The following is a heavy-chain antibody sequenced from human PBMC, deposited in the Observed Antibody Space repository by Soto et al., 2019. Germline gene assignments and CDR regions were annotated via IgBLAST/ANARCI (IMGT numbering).Heavy chain of an antibody. CDR3: VGGSASGVDH. CDR2: INPSVGST. CDR1: TYTYNTHD. J-gene: IGHJ4*02. V-gene: IGHV1-46*02. D-gene: IGHD6-6*01. Sequence: ASVKVSCKSSTYTYNTHDIHRVRQAPGQGLEWVGVINPSVGSTNYAQKFQGRVTMTRDTSTTTFYMEVTSLTSEDTAVYYCVGGSASGVDHWGQGTLVTVSS.